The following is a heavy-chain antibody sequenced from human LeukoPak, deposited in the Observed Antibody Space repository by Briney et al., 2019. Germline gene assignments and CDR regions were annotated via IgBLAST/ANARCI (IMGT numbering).Heavy chain of an antibody. CDR2: INPNSGGT. CDR3: ARGSGQWLAYYYYYMDV. D-gene: IGHD6-19*01. V-gene: IGHV1-2*02. Sequence: GASVKVSCKASGYTFTGYYMHWVRQAPGQGLEWMGWINPNSGGTNYAQKFQGRVTMTRDTSISTAYMELSRLRSDDTAVYYCARGSGQWLAYYYYYMDVWAKGPRSPSP. J-gene: IGHJ6*03. CDR1: GYTFTGYY.